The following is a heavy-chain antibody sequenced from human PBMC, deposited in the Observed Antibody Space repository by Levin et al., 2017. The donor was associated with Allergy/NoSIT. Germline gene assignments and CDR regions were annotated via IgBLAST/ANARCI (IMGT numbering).Heavy chain of an antibody. J-gene: IGHJ4*02. Sequence: GGSLRLSCQASGSSFTSYWFGWVRQRPGKGLEWMGLIFPSDSDTRVSPSFQGQIIMSVDKSINTASLQWSSLQASDSAMYYCARRDSDGSNSFDYWGQGTLVTVSS. CDR2: IFPSDSDT. V-gene: IGHV5-51*01. CDR1: GSSFTSYW. CDR3: ARRDSDGSNSFDY. D-gene: IGHD4-23*01.